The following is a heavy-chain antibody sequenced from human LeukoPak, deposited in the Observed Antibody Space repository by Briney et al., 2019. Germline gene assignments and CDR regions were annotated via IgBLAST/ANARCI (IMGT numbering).Heavy chain of an antibody. J-gene: IGHJ4*02. CDR3: ARADSSGWYEEY. D-gene: IGHD6-19*01. CDR2: IVLGSDNT. V-gene: IGHV1-58*01. Sequence: ASVKVSCKASGISFPTSAVQWVRQARGQRLEWMGWIVLGSDNTDYAQKFQQSVTFTRDMSTTTAYMELSSLRSDDTAVYYCARADSSGWYEEYWGQGTLVTVSS. CDR1: GISFPTSA.